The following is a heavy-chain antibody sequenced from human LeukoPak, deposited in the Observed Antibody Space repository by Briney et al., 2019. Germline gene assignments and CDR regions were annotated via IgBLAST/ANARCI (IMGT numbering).Heavy chain of an antibody. Sequence: SVALSLTCTVSGGSVSSGSYYWSWIRQPPGKGLEWIGYIYYSGSTNYNPSLKSRVTISVDTSKNQFSLKLGSVTAADTAVYYCARVGATYDAFDIWGQGTMVTVSS. J-gene: IGHJ3*02. V-gene: IGHV4-61*01. D-gene: IGHD1-26*01. CDR2: IYYSGST. CDR1: GGSVSSGSYY. CDR3: ARVGATYDAFDI.